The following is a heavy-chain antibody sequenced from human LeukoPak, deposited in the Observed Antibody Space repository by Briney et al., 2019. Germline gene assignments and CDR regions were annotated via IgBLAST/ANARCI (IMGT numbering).Heavy chain of an antibody. V-gene: IGHV3-48*03. CDR1: GFTFSSYD. CDR2: ISSSGSSI. CDR3: AKDGSPYYYGSGSYYDFDY. Sequence: GGSLILSCAASGFTFSSYDMNWVRQAPGKGLEWVSYISSSGSSIYYADSVKGRFTISRDNSKNTLYLQMNSLRAEDTAVYYCAKDGSPYYYGSGSYYDFDYWGQGTLVTVSS. D-gene: IGHD3-10*01. J-gene: IGHJ4*02.